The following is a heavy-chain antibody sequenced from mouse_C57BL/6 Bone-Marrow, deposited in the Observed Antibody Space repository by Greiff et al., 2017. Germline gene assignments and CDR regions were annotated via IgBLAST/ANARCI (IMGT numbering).Heavy chain of an antibody. J-gene: IGHJ1*03. CDR1: GYTFTSYW. CDR3: AREGGTTVVATGGLAGTWYFDV. V-gene: IGHV1-69*01. D-gene: IGHD1-1*01. Sequence: VQLQQPGAELVMPGASVKLSCKASGYTFTSYWMHWVKQRPGQGLEWIGEIDPSDSYTNYNQKFKGKSTLTVDKSSSTAYMQLSSLTSEDYAVYYCAREGGTTVVATGGLAGTWYFDVWGTGTTVTVSS. CDR2: IDPSDSYT.